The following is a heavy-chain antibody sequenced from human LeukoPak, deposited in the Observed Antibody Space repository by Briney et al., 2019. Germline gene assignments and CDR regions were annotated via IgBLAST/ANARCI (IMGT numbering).Heavy chain of an antibody. CDR1: AFTIHAHD. CDR3: TIPLASRGPFYI. D-gene: IGHD6-6*01. Sequence: GGSLRLSCADSAFTIHAHDMTWVRQSSGKGLAWLGRIRSKANNYAPAYAASVEGRFSISRDESRNTAYLQMNSLKTEDTAVYYCTIPLASRGPFYIWGQGTMVTVSS. V-gene: IGHV3-73*01. J-gene: IGHJ3*02. CDR2: IRSKANNYAP.